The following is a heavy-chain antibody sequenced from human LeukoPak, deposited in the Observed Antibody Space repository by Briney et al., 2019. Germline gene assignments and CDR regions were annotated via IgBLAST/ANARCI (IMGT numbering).Heavy chain of an antibody. CDR3: ARGDYGEGHYFDY. CDR2: IYYSGST. Sequence: SETLSLTCTVSGGSISSYYWSWIRQPPGKGLEWIGYIYYSGSTNYDPSLKSRVTISVDTSKNQFSLKLSSVTAADTAVYYCARGDYGEGHYFDYWGQGTLVTVSS. V-gene: IGHV4-59*01. D-gene: IGHD4-17*01. CDR1: GGSISSYY. J-gene: IGHJ4*02.